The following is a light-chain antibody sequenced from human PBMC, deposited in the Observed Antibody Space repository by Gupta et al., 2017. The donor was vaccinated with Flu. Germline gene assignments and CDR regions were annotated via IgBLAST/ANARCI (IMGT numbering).Light chain of an antibody. CDR2: AAS. CDR1: QGIRND. Sequence: DIPMPQSPSSLSASLGDRVTITCRASQGIRNDLGWYQKNTGKAPKRLIYAASSLQSGVPSRSSGSGSGQVFTRTSSSLQTEDVATYYGLQHNWDPLTFGQGTKVEIK. V-gene: IGKV1-17*01. CDR3: LQHNWDPLT. J-gene: IGKJ4*02.